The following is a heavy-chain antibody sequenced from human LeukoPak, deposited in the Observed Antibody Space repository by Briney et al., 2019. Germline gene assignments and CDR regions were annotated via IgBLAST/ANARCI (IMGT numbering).Heavy chain of an antibody. CDR1: GFTFSSYS. J-gene: IGHJ6*02. V-gene: IGHV3-21*01. D-gene: IGHD2-8*01. Sequence: GGSLRLSCAASGFTFSSYSMNWVRQAPGKGLEWVSSISSSSSYIYYADSVKGRFTISRDNAKNSLYLQMNSLRAEDTAVYYCAKARGNGFFNGMDVWGQGTTVTVSS. CDR2: ISSSSSYI. CDR3: AKARGNGFFNGMDV.